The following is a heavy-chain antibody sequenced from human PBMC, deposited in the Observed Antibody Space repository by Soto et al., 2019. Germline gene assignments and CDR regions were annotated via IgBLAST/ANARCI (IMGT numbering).Heavy chain of an antibody. Sequence: LCGGSIRSGDYYWSWIRQPPGKGLEWIGYIYYSGSTYYNPSLKSRVTISVDTSKNQFSLKLSSVTAADTAVYYCARAGYSSGWYGDYWGQGTLVTVSS. CDR2: IYYSGST. J-gene: IGHJ4*02. CDR3: ARAGYSSGWYGDY. CDR1: GGSIRSGDYY. V-gene: IGHV4-30-4*01. D-gene: IGHD6-19*01.